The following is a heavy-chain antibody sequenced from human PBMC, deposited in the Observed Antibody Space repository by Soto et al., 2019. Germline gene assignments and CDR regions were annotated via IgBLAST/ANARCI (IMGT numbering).Heavy chain of an antibody. CDR2: IYPGDSDT. J-gene: IGHJ6*02. CDR1: GYSFTSYW. Sequence: GESLKISCKGSGYSFTSYWIGWVRQMPGKGLEWMGIIYPGDSDTRYSPSFQGQVTISADKSISTAYLQWSSLKASDTAMYYCARLRDYYGSGSYYNVRHYYGMDVWGQGTTVTVSS. D-gene: IGHD3-10*01. CDR3: ARLRDYYGSGSYYNVRHYYGMDV. V-gene: IGHV5-51*01.